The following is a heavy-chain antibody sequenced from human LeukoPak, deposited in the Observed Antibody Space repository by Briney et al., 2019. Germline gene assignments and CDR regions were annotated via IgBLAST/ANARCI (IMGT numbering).Heavy chain of an antibody. CDR3: ASGSPFYGMDV. Sequence: SGTLSLTCDVSGVSISSSNRWSWVRQPPGKGLEWIGEIYHSGSTNYNPSLKSRVTISVDKSKNQFSLNLNSVTAADTAVYYCASGSPFYGMDVWGQGTTVTVSS. D-gene: IGHD6-25*01. V-gene: IGHV4-4*02. CDR2: IYHSGST. CDR1: GVSISSSNR. J-gene: IGHJ6*02.